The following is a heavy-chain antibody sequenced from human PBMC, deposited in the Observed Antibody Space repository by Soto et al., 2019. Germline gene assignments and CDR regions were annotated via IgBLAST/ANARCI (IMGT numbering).Heavy chain of an antibody. CDR1: GGSFSGYY. J-gene: IGHJ4*02. CDR2: INHSGST. Sequence: ASETLSLTCAVYGGSFSGYYWSWIRQPPGKVLEWIGEINHSGSTNYNPSPKSRVTISVDTSKNQFSLKLSSVTAADTAVYYCARDRRVGEYFDYWGQGTLVTVSS. V-gene: IGHV4-34*01. D-gene: IGHD1-26*01. CDR3: ARDRRVGEYFDY.